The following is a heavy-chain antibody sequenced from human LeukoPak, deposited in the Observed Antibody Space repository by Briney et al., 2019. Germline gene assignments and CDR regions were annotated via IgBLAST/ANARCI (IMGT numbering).Heavy chain of an antibody. CDR1: GFTFSSYE. CDR3: AKDSGSVRFLEWLLPFDY. CDR2: ISGSGGST. J-gene: IGHJ4*02. D-gene: IGHD3-3*01. Sequence: GGSLRLSCAASGFTFSSYEMNWVRQAPGKGLEWVSAISGSGGSTYYADSVKGRFTISRDNSKNTLYLQMNSLRAEDTAVYYCAKDSGSVRFLEWLLPFDYWGQGTLVTVSS. V-gene: IGHV3-23*01.